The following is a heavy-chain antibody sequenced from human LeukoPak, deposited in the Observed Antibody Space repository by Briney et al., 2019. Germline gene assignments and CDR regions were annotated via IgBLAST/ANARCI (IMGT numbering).Heavy chain of an antibody. CDR1: GFTFSDYY. Sequence: KAGGSLRLSCAASGFTFSDYYMSWIRQAPGKGLEWVSYISSSSSYTNYADSVKGRFTISRDNAKNSLYPQMNSLRAEDTAVYYCAREGTRGYSYSLAFDPWGQGTLVTVSS. J-gene: IGHJ5*02. V-gene: IGHV3-11*06. CDR3: AREGTRGYSYSLAFDP. CDR2: ISSSSSYT. D-gene: IGHD5-18*01.